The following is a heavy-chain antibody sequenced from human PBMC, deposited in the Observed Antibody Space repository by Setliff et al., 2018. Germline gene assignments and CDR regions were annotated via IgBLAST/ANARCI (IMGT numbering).Heavy chain of an antibody. CDR1: GGSISSGGYY. J-gene: IGHJ6*03. Sequence: SETLSLTCTVSGGSISSGGYYWSWIRQHPGKGLEWIGYIYYSGSTNYNPSLKSRVTISVDTSKNQFSLELSSVTAADTAVYYCARDQGRDYYYYYYMDVWGKGTTVTVSS. D-gene: IGHD3-10*01. CDR2: IYYSGST. V-gene: IGHV4-61*08. CDR3: ARDQGRDYYYYYYMDV.